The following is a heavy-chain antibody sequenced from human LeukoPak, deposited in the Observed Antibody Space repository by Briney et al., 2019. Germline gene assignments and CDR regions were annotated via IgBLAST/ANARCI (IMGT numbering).Heavy chain of an antibody. CDR1: GFTFSSYW. Sequence: GGSLRLSCAASGFTFSSYWMHWVRQAPGKGLVWVSRINSDGGSTSYADSVKGRFTISRDNAKNTAYLQMNSLRAEDTALYYCARDPGYYYYGMDVWGQGTTVVVSS. J-gene: IGHJ6*02. CDR3: ARDPGYYYYGMDV. CDR2: INSDGGST. V-gene: IGHV3-74*01.